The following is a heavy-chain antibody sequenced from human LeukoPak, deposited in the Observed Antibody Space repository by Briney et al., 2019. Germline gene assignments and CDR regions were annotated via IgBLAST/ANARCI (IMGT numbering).Heavy chain of an antibody. V-gene: IGHV1-69*06. D-gene: IGHD4-23*01. J-gene: IGHJ6*03. CDR3: ARGDYVGATYYYYYYMDV. Sequence: GASVKVSCKASGGTFSSYAISWVRQAPGQGLEWMGGIIPIFGTANYAQKFQGRVTITADKSTSTAYMELSSLRSEDTAVYYCARGDYVGATYYYYYYMDVWGKGTTVTVSS. CDR1: GGTFSSYA. CDR2: IIPIFGTA.